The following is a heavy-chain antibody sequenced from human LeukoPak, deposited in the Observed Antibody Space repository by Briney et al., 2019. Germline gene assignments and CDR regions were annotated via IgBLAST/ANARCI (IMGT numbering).Heavy chain of an antibody. Sequence: GASVKVSCKASIYIFNGYFMHWVRQAPGQGLEWMGWINPNSGGTNYAQKFQGRVTMTRDTSISTAYMELSSLRSDDTAVYYCARGGIPPWFFVHHWAQGTLVTVSS. V-gene: IGHV1-2*02. CDR2: INPNSGGT. D-gene: IGHD5-18*01. CDR1: IYIFNGYF. J-gene: IGHJ5*02. CDR3: ARGGIPPWFFVHH.